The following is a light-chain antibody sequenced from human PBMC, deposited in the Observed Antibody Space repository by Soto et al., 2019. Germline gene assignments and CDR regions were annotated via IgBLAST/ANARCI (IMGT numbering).Light chain of an antibody. CDR3: QQYNNRPLT. CDR1: QSVSSNY. CDR2: GAS. V-gene: IGKV3-20*01. Sequence: EIVLTQSPGTLSLSPGDRATLSCRASQSVSSNYLAWFQQKPGQAPRLLIYGASSRATDIPDRFSGSGSGTDFTVTISRLEPEDFAVYYCQQYNNRPLTFGGGTKV. J-gene: IGKJ4*01.